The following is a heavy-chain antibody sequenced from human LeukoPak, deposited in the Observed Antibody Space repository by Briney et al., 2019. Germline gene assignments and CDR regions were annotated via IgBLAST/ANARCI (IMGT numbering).Heavy chain of an antibody. CDR2: INPNSGGT. CDR3: APDLRTGTTLWDY. J-gene: IGHJ4*02. CDR1: GYTFTGYY. V-gene: IGHV1-2*02. Sequence: ASVKVSCKASGYTFTGYYMHRVRQAPGQGLEWMGWINPNSGGTNYAQKFQGRVTMTRDTSISTAYMELSRLRSEDTAVYYCAPDLRTGTTLWDYWGQGTLVTVSS. D-gene: IGHD1-1*01.